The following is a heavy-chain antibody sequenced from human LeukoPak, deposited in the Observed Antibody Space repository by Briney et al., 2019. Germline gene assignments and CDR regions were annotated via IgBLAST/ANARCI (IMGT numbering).Heavy chain of an antibody. D-gene: IGHD5-18*01. Sequence: SETLSLTCTVSGGSISSYYWSWIRQPPGKGLEWIGYIYYSGSTNYNPSLKSRVTISVDTSKNQFSLKLSSVTAADTAVYYCARDRIRGYSYVDAFDIWGQGTMVTVSS. CDR1: GGSISSYY. CDR2: IYYSGST. J-gene: IGHJ3*02. V-gene: IGHV4-59*01. CDR3: ARDRIRGYSYVDAFDI.